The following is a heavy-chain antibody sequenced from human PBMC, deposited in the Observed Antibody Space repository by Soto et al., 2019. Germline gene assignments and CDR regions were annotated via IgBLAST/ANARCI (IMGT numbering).Heavy chain of an antibody. Sequence: PGGSLRLSCAASGFTVSSNYMSWVRQAPGKGLEWVSVIYSGGSTYYADSVKGRFTISRHNSKNTLYLQMNSLRAEDTAVYYCARDRAYSGYDYRYYYYMDVWGKGTTVTVSS. V-gene: IGHV3-53*04. J-gene: IGHJ6*03. D-gene: IGHD5-12*01. CDR3: ARDRAYSGYDYRYYYYMDV. CDR2: IYSGGST. CDR1: GFTVSSNY.